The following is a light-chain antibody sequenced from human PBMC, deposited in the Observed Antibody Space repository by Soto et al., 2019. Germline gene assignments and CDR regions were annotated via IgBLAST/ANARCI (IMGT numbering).Light chain of an antibody. CDR3: QQYDSIVQT. CDR1: QSVSSY. Sequence: PGERATLSCRASQSVSSYLAWYQQKPGQAPRLLISDATNRATGIPARFSGSGSGTDVTLTIDSLEQEDCAVYYCQQYDSIVQTFGQGTKVDIK. CDR2: DAT. J-gene: IGKJ1*01. V-gene: IGKV3-11*01.